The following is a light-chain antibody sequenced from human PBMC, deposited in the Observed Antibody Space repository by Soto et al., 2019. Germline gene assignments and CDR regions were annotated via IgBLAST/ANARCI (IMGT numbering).Light chain of an antibody. CDR2: GNT. J-gene: IGLJ1*01. Sequence: QSVLTHPPSVSGAPGQRVTISCTGSSSNIGAGYPVHWYQQLPGTAPKLLIHGNTNRPSGVPDRFSGSRSGLAITGLQAEDEADYYCQYYESSLSGYVFGTGTKVTVL. CDR1: SSNIGAGYP. V-gene: IGLV1-40*01. CDR3: QYYESSLSGYV.